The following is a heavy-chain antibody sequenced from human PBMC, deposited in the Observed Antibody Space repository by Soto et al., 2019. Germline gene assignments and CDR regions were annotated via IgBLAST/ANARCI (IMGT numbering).Heavy chain of an antibody. CDR2: INTDGSST. CDR1: GFTISSYW. D-gene: IGHD2-15*01. CDR3: TRRLSVVGTSSFDY. J-gene: IGHJ4*02. Sequence: EVQLVESGGGLVQPGGSLRLSCAASGFTISSYWMHWVGQAPGKGLVWVSRINTDGSSTSYADSVKGRFTTSRDNAKNTLYLQMNSLRAEDTAVYYCTRRLSVVGTSSFDYWGQGTLVTVSS. V-gene: IGHV3-74*01.